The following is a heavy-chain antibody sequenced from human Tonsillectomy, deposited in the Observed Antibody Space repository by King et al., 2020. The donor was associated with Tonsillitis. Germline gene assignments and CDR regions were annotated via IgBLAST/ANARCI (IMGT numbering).Heavy chain of an antibody. CDR1: GFTFSSYA. V-gene: IGHV3-23*04. J-gene: IGHJ4*02. CDR3: AKGGLGYCSSTNCYYYFDY. D-gene: IGHD2-2*03. CDR2: ISGGGGSA. Sequence: VQLVESGGGLVQPGGSLRLSCAASGFTFSSYAMSWLRQAPGKGLEWVSAISGGGGSAYYADSVKGRFTISRDNSKNTLYLQMNSLRAEDTAVYFCAKGGLGYCSSTNCYYYFDYWGQGTLVTVSP.